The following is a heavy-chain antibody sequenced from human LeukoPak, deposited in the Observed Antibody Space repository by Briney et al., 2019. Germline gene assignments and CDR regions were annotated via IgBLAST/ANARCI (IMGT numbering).Heavy chain of an antibody. D-gene: IGHD3-22*01. V-gene: IGHV4-39*07. Sequence: SETLSLTCTVSGGSISSSSYYWGWIRQPPGKGLEWIGSTYYSGSTYYNPSLKSRVTISADTSKNQFSLKLSSVTAADTAVYYCARDPRRYYDSSGYYNDAFDIWGQGTMVTVSS. J-gene: IGHJ3*02. CDR2: TYYSGST. CDR1: GGSISSSSYY. CDR3: ARDPRRYYDSSGYYNDAFDI.